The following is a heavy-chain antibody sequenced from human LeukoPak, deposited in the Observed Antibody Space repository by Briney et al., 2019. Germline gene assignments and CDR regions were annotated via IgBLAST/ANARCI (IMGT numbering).Heavy chain of an antibody. V-gene: IGHV3-23*01. J-gene: IGHJ4*02. Sequence: PGGSLRPSCAASGFTFNNYAMSWVRQAPGKGLEWVSSISGSGGSTYYADSVKGRFTISRDNSKNTLYLQMNSLRGEDTAVYYCAKDREGTIADYFDYWGQGTLVTVSS. CDR3: AKDREGTIADYFDY. D-gene: IGHD1-7*01. CDR2: ISGSGGST. CDR1: GFTFNNYA.